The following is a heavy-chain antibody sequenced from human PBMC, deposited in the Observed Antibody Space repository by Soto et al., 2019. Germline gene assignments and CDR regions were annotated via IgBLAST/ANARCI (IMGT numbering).Heavy chain of an antibody. V-gene: IGHV4-39*01. CDR2: IYYSGST. CDR3: ARHPSWFGDSKYTFDY. Sequence: SETLSLTCTVSGGSISSSSYYWGWIRQPPGKGLEWIGSIYYSGSTYYNPSLKSRVTISVDTSKNQFSLKLSSVTAADTAVYYCARHPSWFGDSKYTFDYWGQGTLVTVSS. CDR1: GGSISSSSYY. J-gene: IGHJ4*02. D-gene: IGHD3-10*01.